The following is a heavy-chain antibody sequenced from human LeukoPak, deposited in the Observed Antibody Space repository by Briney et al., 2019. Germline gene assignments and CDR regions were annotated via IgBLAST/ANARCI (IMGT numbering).Heavy chain of an antibody. CDR3: ARDWYQKAFDI. CDR2: INPNSGDT. D-gene: IGHD2-2*01. CDR1: GYTFTVYY. Sequence: ASVNVSFTASGYTFTVYYMHGVRQAPGQGGGGMGWINPNSGDTNYAQKFQGRVTMTRDTSISTAYMELSRLRSDATAVYYCARDWYQKAFDIWGQGTMVTVSS. J-gene: IGHJ3*02. V-gene: IGHV1-2*02.